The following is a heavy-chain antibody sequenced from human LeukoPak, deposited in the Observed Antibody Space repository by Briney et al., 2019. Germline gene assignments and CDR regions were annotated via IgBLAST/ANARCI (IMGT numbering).Heavy chain of an antibody. CDR1: GGSISSTGYY. D-gene: IGHD6-19*01. Sequence: SETLSLTCIVSGGSISSTGYYWGWIRQPPGKGLEWIGSMDYSGSTYYNTSLKSRVTISVDTSKNQFSLKLSSVSAADTAVYYCARDISGWSTYFDYWGQGTLVTVSS. CDR3: ARDISGWSTYFDY. J-gene: IGHJ4*02. V-gene: IGHV4-39*07. CDR2: MDYSGST.